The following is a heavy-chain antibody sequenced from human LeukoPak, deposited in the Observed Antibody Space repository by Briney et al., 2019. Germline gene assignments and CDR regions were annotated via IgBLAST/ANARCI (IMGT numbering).Heavy chain of an antibody. CDR1: GGSVSSGSPY. D-gene: IGHD5-24*01. J-gene: IGHJ5*02. V-gene: IGHV4-61*01. CDR3: ARGSGRDGNGWFDP. Sequence: SETLSLTCTVSGGSVSSGSPYWGWIRQPPGKGLEWIGYIYYRGTTNYNPSLMNRVTISVDTSKNQFSLKLSSVTAADTAVYYCARGSGRDGNGWFDPWGQGTLVTVSS. CDR2: IYYRGTT.